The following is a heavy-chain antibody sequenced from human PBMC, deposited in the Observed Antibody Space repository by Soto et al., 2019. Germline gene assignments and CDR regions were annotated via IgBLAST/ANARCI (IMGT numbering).Heavy chain of an antibody. Sequence: QVQLVRSGAEVKKPGSSVKVSCKASGGTFSSYAISWVRQATGQGLEWMGGIIPIFGTANYAQKFQGRVTMTADESTSTAYMELSSLRSEDTAVYYCARGGGMTTVTTGYYYYGMDVWGQGTTVTVSS. V-gene: IGHV1-69*01. CDR3: ARGGGMTTVTTGYYYYGMDV. J-gene: IGHJ6*02. CDR2: IIPIFGTA. CDR1: GGTFSSYA. D-gene: IGHD4-17*01.